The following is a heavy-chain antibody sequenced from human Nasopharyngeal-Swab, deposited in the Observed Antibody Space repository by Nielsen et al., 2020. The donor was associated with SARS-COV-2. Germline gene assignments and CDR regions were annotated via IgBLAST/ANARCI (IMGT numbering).Heavy chain of an antibody. CDR3: ARGYCSGGSCYSDYYYGMDV. Sequence: CIRQPPGKVLERIGRIYTRGSTNYTPPLKRRVTISGDRSKNQFALKLTSVTAADTAVYYCARGYCSGGSCYSDYYYGMDVWGQGTTVTVSS. D-gene: IGHD2-15*01. CDR2: IYTRGST. J-gene: IGHJ6*02. V-gene: IGHV4-61*02.